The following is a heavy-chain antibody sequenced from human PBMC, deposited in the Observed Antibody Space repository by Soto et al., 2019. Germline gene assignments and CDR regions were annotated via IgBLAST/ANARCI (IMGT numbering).Heavy chain of an antibody. Sequence: SEILSLTCTVCGGSISRYYWSWIRQPPGKGLEWIGYIYYSGSTNYNPSLKSRVTISVDTSKNQFSLKLSSVTAADTAVYYCARLTQYYGSGSYYWEFDYWGQGTLVTVSS. J-gene: IGHJ4*02. CDR3: ARLTQYYGSGSYYWEFDY. D-gene: IGHD3-10*01. CDR1: GGSISRYY. V-gene: IGHV4-59*08. CDR2: IYYSGST.